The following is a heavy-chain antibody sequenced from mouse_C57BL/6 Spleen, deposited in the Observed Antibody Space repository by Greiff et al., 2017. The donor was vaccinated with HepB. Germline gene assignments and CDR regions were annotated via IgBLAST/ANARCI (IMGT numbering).Heavy chain of an antibody. D-gene: IGHD2-4*01. V-gene: IGHV1-5*01. CDR3: TGYDYDENYFDY. CDR1: GYTFTSYW. J-gene: IGHJ2*01. Sequence: EVQLQESGTVLARPGASVKMSCKTSGYTFTSYWMHWVKQRPGQGLEWIGAIYPGNSDTSYNQKFKGKAKLTAVTSASTAYMALSSLTNEDSAVYYCTGYDYDENYFDYWGQGTTLTVSS. CDR2: IYPGNSDT.